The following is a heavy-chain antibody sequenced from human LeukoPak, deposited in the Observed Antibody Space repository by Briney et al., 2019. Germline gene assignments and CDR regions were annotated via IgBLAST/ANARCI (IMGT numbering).Heavy chain of an antibody. Sequence: SETLSLTSTVSGCSTSSYYWSWIRQPPGKGLEWIGYSWYGGSTNYDPSLKSRATISVDTSKNQFSPKQPSVTAADTAVYYCARRSLRPYLYFDLWGRGTLLTVSS. CDR3: ARRSLRPYLYFDL. CDR2: SWYGGST. V-gene: IGHV4-59*08. J-gene: IGHJ2*01. CDR1: GCSTSSYY.